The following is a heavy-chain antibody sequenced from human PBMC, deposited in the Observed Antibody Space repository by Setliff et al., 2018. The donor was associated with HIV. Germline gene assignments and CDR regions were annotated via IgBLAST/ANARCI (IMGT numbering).Heavy chain of an antibody. CDR1: GGSIVNNNYY. CDR3: VRDTAATGTGVGY. Sequence: PSETLSLTCIVSGGSIVNNNYYWGWIRQPPGKGLEWIGSVYYSGSTYYNPSLKSRVSISVDRSKNQFSLKVNSETAADTAVYYCVRDTAATGTGVGYWGQGTLVTVSS. CDR2: VYYSGST. J-gene: IGHJ4*02. V-gene: IGHV4-39*02. D-gene: IGHD6-13*01.